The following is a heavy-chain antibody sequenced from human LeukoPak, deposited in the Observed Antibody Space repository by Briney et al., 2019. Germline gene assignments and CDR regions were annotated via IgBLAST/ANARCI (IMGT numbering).Heavy chain of an antibody. Sequence: ASVKVSCKASGYTFTGYYMHWVRQAPGQGLEWMGWINPNSGGTNYAQKFQGRVTMTRDTSISTAYMELSRLRSDDTAVYYCARDNHYYDSSGLSLGIDYWGQGTLVTVSS. J-gene: IGHJ4*02. V-gene: IGHV1-2*02. CDR1: GYTFTGYY. D-gene: IGHD3-22*01. CDR3: ARDNHYYDSSGLSLGIDY. CDR2: INPNSGGT.